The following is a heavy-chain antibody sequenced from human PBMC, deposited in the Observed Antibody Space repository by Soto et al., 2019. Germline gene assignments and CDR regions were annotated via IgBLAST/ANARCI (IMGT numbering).Heavy chain of an antibody. J-gene: IGHJ3*02. V-gene: IGHV1-18*01. CDR1: GYTFTSYG. D-gene: IGHD3-22*01. Sequence: ASVKVSCKASGYTFTSYGISWVRQAPGQGLEWMGWISAYNGNTNYAQKLQGRVTMTTDTSTSTAYMELRSLRSDDTAMYYCARDLPEYYDSSGSEGAFDIWGQGTMVTVSS. CDR2: ISAYNGNT. CDR3: ARDLPEYYDSSGSEGAFDI.